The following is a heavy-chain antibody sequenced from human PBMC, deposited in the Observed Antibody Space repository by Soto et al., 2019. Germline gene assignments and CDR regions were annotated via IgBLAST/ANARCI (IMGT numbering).Heavy chain of an antibody. V-gene: IGHV5-51*01. J-gene: IGHJ3*02. CDR3: ASTSIAAASLYAFGI. Sequence: GESLKISCKGSGYSFTSYWIGWVRQMPGKGLEWMGIIYPGDSDTRYSPSFQGQVTISADKSISTAYLQWSSLKASDTAMYYCASTSIAAASLYAFGIWGQGTMVTVSS. CDR1: GYSFTSYW. CDR2: IYPGDSDT. D-gene: IGHD6-13*01.